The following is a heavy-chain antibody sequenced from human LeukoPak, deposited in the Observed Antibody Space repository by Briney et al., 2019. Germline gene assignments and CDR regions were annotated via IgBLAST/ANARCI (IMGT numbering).Heavy chain of an antibody. CDR1: GFTFSGSA. J-gene: IGHJ4*02. CDR3: TRPFEVGTT. V-gene: IGHV3-73*01. Sequence: PGGSLRLPCAASGFTFSGSAMHWVRQASGKGLEWVGRIRSKANSYATAYAASVKGRFTISRDDSKNTAYLQMNSLKTEDTAVYYCTRPFEVGTTWGQGTLVTVSS. CDR2: IRSKANSYAT. D-gene: IGHD1-26*01.